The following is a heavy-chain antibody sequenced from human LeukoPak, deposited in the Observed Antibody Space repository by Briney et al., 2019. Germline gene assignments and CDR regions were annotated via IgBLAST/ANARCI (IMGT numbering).Heavy chain of an antibody. CDR1: GYTLTGYY. D-gene: IGHD2-21*02. Sequence: ASVKVSCKASGYTLTGYYMHWVRQAPGHGLEWMGWINPNSGGTNYAQKFQGRVTMTRDTSISTAYMELSRLRSDDTAVYYCARGGHIVVVTAIFWGQGTLVTVSS. V-gene: IGHV1-2*02. CDR3: ARGGHIVVVTAIF. J-gene: IGHJ4*02. CDR2: INPNSGGT.